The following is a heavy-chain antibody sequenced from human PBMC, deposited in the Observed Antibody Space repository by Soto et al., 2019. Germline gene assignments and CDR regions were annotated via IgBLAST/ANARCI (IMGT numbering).Heavy chain of an antibody. CDR3: AHGQGYCTNGVCYTAPLSFDY. D-gene: IGHD2-8*01. CDR2: IIPILGIA. CDR1: GGTFSSYT. Sequence: VKVSCKASGGTFSSYTISWVRQAPGQGLEWMGRIIPILGIANYAQKFQGRVTITADKSTSTAYMELSSLRSEDTATYYCAHGQGYCTNGVCYTAPLSFDYWGQGTLVTVSS. V-gene: IGHV1-69*02. J-gene: IGHJ4*02.